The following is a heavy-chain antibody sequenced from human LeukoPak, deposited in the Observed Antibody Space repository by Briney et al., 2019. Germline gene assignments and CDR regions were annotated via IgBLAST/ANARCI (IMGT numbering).Heavy chain of an antibody. Sequence: GASVKVSCKASGYTFTNYAISRVRQAPGQGLEWMGWISAYNGNTNYAQKVQGRATMTTDTSTSTAYMELRSLRSDDTAVYYCARDSYDSSDYLDYWGQGTLVTVSS. J-gene: IGHJ4*02. CDR1: GYTFTNYA. CDR3: ARDSYDSSDYLDY. CDR2: ISAYNGNT. V-gene: IGHV1-18*01. D-gene: IGHD3-22*01.